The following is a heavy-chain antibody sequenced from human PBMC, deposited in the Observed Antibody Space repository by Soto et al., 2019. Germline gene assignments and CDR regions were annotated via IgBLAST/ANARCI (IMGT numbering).Heavy chain of an antibody. CDR2: LDYIGTT. CDR3: ARRESEGPIDY. D-gene: IGHD1-26*01. Sequence: QVQLQESGPGLVKPSDTLSLTCAVSGYSISSSNWWCWIRQPPGKGLEWIGYLDYIGTTYYNPSLKSRVTMSIDTAKNQFSLKLTSVAAVDTAVYYCARRESEGPIDYWGQGTLVTVAS. J-gene: IGHJ4*02. V-gene: IGHV4-28*01. CDR1: GYSISSSNW.